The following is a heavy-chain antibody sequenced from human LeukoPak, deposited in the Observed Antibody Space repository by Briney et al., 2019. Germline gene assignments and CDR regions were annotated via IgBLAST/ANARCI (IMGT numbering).Heavy chain of an antibody. J-gene: IGHJ4*02. CDR1: GYTFTSYY. D-gene: IGHD6-19*01. Sequence: GASVKVSCKASGYTFTSYYMHWVRQAPGQGLEWMGIINPSGGSTGYTQKFQGRVTITADKSTSTAYMELSSLRSEDTAVYYCARVRYSSGWFVFDYWGQGTLVTVSS. CDR3: ARVRYSSGWFVFDY. CDR2: INPSGGST. V-gene: IGHV1-46*01.